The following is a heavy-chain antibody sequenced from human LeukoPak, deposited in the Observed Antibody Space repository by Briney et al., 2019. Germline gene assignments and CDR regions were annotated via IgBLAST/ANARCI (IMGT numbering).Heavy chain of an antibody. CDR3: ARSASMVRGVIIPSSYYYYGMDV. Sequence: SVKVSCQPSGYTFNDHYKHLLRQAPRPALEWTGWINPYIVGTNYAQKFQRRVTMTRDTSISTPYMELSRLRSDDTAVYYCARSASMVRGVIIPSSYYYYGMDVWGQGTTVTVSS. J-gene: IGHJ6*02. CDR2: INPYIVGT. V-gene: IGHV1-2*02. CDR1: GYTFNDHY. D-gene: IGHD3-10*01.